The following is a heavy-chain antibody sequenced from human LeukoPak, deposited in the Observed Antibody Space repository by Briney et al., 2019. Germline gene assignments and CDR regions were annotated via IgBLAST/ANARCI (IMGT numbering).Heavy chain of an antibody. Sequence: PGGSLRLSCEGSAFIFSGHWMNWVRQTPGKGLEWVASIKEDGSERQYVDSVKGRFSISRDNTKGSLFLQLNSLRAEDTAVYYCARTTIFGVVPINWFDPWGQGTLVTVSS. CDR3: ARTTIFGVVPINWFDP. D-gene: IGHD3-3*01. CDR1: AFIFSGHW. J-gene: IGHJ5*02. CDR2: IKEDGSER. V-gene: IGHV3-7*03.